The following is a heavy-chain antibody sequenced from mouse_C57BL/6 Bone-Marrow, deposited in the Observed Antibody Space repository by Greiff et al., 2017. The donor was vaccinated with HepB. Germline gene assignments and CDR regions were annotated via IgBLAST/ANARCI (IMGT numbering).Heavy chain of an antibody. CDR2: IDPSDSYT. CDR3: ARYGNYLYYFDY. J-gene: IGHJ2*01. V-gene: IGHV1-50*01. D-gene: IGHD2-1*01. CDR1: GYTFTSYW. Sequence: QVQLQQSGAELVKPGASVKLSCKASGYTFTSYWMQWVKQRPGQGLEWIGEIDPSDSYTNYNQKFKGKATLTVDTSSSTAYMQLSSLTSEDSAVYYCARYGNYLYYFDYWGQGTTLTVSS.